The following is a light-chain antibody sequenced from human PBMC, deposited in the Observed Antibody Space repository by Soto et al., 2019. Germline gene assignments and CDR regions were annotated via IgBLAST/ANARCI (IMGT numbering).Light chain of an antibody. J-gene: IGLJ2*01. Sequence: QSVLTQPPSVSGAPGQRVTISCTGSSSNIGAGYDVHWYQQLPGTAPKLLIYGNSNRPSGVPDRFSGSKSGTSASLAITGLQAEDEADYYCQSYDSSLSVVFGRDQAHRP. CDR1: SSNIGAGYD. V-gene: IGLV1-40*01. CDR3: QSYDSSLSVV. CDR2: GNS.